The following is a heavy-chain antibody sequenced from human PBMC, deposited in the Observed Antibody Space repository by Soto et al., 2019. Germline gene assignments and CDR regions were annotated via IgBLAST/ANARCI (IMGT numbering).Heavy chain of an antibody. CDR1: GYTFTIYA. CDR2: INAGNGNT. J-gene: IGHJ6*03. CDR3: ARGYYGSGSLRDGYYYYYMDV. D-gene: IGHD3-10*01. V-gene: IGHV1-3*01. Sequence: GASVKVSCKASGYTFTIYAMHWARQDPGQRLEWMGWINAGNGNTKYSQKFQGRVTITRDTSASTAYMELSSLRSEDTAVYYCARGYYGSGSLRDGYYYYYMDVWGKGTTVTVSS.